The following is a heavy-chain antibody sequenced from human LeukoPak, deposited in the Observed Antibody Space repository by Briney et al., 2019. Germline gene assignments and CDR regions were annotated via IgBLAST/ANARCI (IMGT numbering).Heavy chain of an antibody. CDR1: GFTFSSYA. V-gene: IGHV3-23*01. CDR3: AKLGGHPLHNYYVGV. D-gene: IGHD3-16*01. J-gene: IGHJ6*03. CDR2: ILDSGYST. Sequence: GGSLRLSCAAPGFTFSSYAMSWVRQAPGKGLEWVSGILDSGYSTYYANSVKGRFTISRDNSNNTLYLQMNSLRAEDTAVYYCAKLGGHPLHNYYVGVWGKGTTVAVSS.